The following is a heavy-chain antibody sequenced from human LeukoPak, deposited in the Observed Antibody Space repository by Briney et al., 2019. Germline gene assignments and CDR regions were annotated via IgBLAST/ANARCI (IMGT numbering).Heavy chain of an antibody. Sequence: PSETLSLTCTVSGGSISSYYWSWIRQPPGKGLEWIGYMYYSGNTNYNPPLKSRVTISVDTSKNQFSLNLSSVTAADTAVYYCASAGVAGPPPVWGQGTMVTVSS. V-gene: IGHV4-59*12. CDR3: ASAGVAGPPPV. CDR2: MYYSGNT. D-gene: IGHD6-19*01. J-gene: IGHJ3*01. CDR1: GGSISSYY.